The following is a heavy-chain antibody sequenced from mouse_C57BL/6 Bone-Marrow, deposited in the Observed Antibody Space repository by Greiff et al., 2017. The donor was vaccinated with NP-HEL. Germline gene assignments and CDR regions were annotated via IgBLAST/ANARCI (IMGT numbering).Heavy chain of an antibody. CDR1: GFTFTDYY. V-gene: IGHV7-3*01. Sequence: EVQGVESGGGLVQPGGSLSLSCAASGFTFTDYYMSWVRQPPGKALEWLGFIRNKANGYTTEYSASVKGRFTISRDNSQSILYLQMNALRAEDSATYYCARSNYYGSSPNWYFDVWGTGTTVTVSS. J-gene: IGHJ1*03. D-gene: IGHD1-1*01. CDR2: IRNKANGYTT. CDR3: ARSNYYGSSPNWYFDV.